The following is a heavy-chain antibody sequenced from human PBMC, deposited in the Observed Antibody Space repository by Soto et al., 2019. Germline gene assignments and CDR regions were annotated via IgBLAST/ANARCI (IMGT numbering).Heavy chain of an antibody. D-gene: IGHD4-17*01. J-gene: IGHJ3*02. Sequence: GGSLRLSCAASGFTVSSNYMSWVRQAPGKGLEWVSVIYSGGSTYYADSVKGRFTISRDNSKNTLYLQMNSLRAEDTAVYYCARDDGTYGALDAFDIWGQGTMVTVSS. CDR3: ARDDGTYGALDAFDI. CDR2: IYSGGST. V-gene: IGHV3-66*01. CDR1: GFTVSSNY.